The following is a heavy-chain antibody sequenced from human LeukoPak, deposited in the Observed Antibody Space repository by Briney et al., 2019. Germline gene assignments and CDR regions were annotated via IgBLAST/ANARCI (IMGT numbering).Heavy chain of an antibody. CDR2: VYYSGNT. Sequence: SETLSLTCSVSDDSITSSDHFWVWIRQPPGKGLEWIGSVYYSGNTYSNPSLRSRVSISVDTSKNQFSLKLASVTAADTAVYFCARHGATMIVVENWGQGTLVTVSS. V-gene: IGHV4-39*01. CDR3: ARHGATMIVVEN. CDR1: DDSITSSDHF. D-gene: IGHD3-22*01. J-gene: IGHJ4*02.